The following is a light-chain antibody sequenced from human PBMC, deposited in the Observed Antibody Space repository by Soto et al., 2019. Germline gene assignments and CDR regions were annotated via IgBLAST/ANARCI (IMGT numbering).Light chain of an antibody. CDR2: RTN. J-gene: IGLJ2*01. CDR3: ASWDDSLGGHVV. V-gene: IGLV1-47*01. Sequence: QSVLIQPPSASGTPGQGVAISCSGSSSNIGNNYVYWYQQIPGTAPKLLIYRTNQRPSGVPDRFSASMSGTSASLAISGLRSEDEADYYCASWDDSLGGHVVFGGGTKLTVL. CDR1: SSNIGNNY.